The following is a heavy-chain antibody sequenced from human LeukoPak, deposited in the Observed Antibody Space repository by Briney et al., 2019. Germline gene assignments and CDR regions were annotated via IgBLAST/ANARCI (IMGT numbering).Heavy chain of an antibody. D-gene: IGHD2-2*01. CDR1: GGTFSSYA. CDR2: IIPIFGTA. CDR3: ARARCSSTSCYSQYYGMDV. J-gene: IGHJ6*04. V-gene: IGHV1-69*13. Sequence: SVKVSCKASGGTFSSYAISWVRQAPGQGLEWMGGIIPIFGTANYARKFQGRVTITADESTSTAYMELSSLRSEDTAVYYCARARCSSTSCYSQYYGMDVWGKGTTVTVSS.